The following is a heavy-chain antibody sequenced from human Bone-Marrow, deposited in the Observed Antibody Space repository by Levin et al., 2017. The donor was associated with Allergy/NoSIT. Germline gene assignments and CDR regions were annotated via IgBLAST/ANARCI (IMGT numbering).Heavy chain of an antibody. V-gene: IGHV3-23*01. CDR1: GFRFSDYV. D-gene: IGHD2-21*01. Sequence: SCAASGFRFSDYVMNWVRQAPGKGLEWVSVISGSGDNTYYADSVKGRFTISRDASKNTLYLQMNSLSAEDTAMYYCVRTPGAIVVTPYFDYWGQGTLVTVSS. CDR3: VRTPGAIVVTPYFDY. J-gene: IGHJ4*02. CDR2: ISGSGDNT.